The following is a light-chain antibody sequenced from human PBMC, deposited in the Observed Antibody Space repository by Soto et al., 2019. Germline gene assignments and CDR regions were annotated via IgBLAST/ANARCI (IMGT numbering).Light chain of an antibody. V-gene: IGLV2-14*01. J-gene: IGLJ1*01. CDR2: DVS. CDR3: SSDTSSSTLLYV. Sequence: QSVLTQPASVSGSPGQSITISCTGTSSDVGGYNYVSWYQQHPGKAPKLMIYDVSNRPSGVSNRFSGSKSGNTASLTISGLQAEDEADYYCSSDTSSSTLLYVFGTGTKLTV. CDR1: SSDVGGYNY.